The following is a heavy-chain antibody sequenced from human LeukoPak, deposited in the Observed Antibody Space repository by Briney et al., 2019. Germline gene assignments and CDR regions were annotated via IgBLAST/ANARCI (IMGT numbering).Heavy chain of an antibody. CDR2: IYHSGST. D-gene: IGHD3-22*01. V-gene: IGHV4-38-2*02. CDR1: GYSISSGYY. CDR3: ARDSSGRYYYYYYMDV. J-gene: IGHJ6*03. Sequence: SETLSLTCTVSGYSISSGYYWGWIRQPPGKGLEWIGSIYHSGSTYYNPSLKSRVTISVDTSKNQFSLKLSSVTAADTAVYYCARDSSGRYYYYYYMDVWGKGTTVTVS.